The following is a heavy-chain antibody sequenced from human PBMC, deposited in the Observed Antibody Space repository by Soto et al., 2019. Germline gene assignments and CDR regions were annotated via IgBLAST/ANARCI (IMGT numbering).Heavy chain of an antibody. J-gene: IGHJ4*02. CDR3: ARGDY. CDR2: INSNGGST. V-gene: IGHV3-64*01. CDR1: GFTFSSHA. Sequence: PGGSLRLSCAASGFTFSSHAMHWVRQAPGRGLEYVSAINSNGGSTYYANSVKGRFTISRDNSKNTLYLQMGSLRAEDMAVYYCARGDYWGQGTLVTVSS.